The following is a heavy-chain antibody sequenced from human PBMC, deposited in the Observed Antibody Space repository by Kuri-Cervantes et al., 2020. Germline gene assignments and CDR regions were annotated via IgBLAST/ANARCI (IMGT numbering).Heavy chain of an antibody. V-gene: IGHV3-9*01. CDR3: AKEAITGNGAFVY. Sequence: SLKISCAASGFIFDDYAMHWVRQAPGKGLEWVSTINMSGDKTVYADSVKGRFTISRDNSKDTLYLQMNSLRAEDTALYYCAKEAITGNGAFVYWGQGTLVTVSS. D-gene: IGHD1-20*01. J-gene: IGHJ4*02. CDR2: INMSGDKT. CDR1: GFIFDDYA.